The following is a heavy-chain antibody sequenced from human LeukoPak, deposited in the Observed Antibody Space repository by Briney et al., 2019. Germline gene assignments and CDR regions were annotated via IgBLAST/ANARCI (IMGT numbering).Heavy chain of an antibody. Sequence: GRSLRLSCAASGFTLRRYGMHWVRQAPGKGLEGVGVISYEGSNKYYAPSVTGRFTISRDNSKNALYLQMNSLRAEDTAVYYCAKRGGSYWFDTWGQGNLVTVSS. CDR3: AKRGGSYWFDT. J-gene: IGHJ5*02. V-gene: IGHV3-30*18. CDR2: ISYEGSNK. CDR1: GFTLRRYG. D-gene: IGHD1-26*01.